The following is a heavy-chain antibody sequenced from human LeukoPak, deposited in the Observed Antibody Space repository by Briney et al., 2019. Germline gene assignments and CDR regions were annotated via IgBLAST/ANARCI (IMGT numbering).Heavy chain of an antibody. J-gene: IGHJ3*02. Sequence: GGSLRLSCAASGFTFSSYSMNWVRRAPGKGLEWVSYISSSSSTIYYADSVKGRFTISRDNAKNSLYLQMNSLRAEDTAVYYCARDLNDAFDIWGQGTLVTVSS. CDR3: ARDLNDAFDI. CDR2: ISSSSSTI. CDR1: GFTFSSYS. V-gene: IGHV3-48*04.